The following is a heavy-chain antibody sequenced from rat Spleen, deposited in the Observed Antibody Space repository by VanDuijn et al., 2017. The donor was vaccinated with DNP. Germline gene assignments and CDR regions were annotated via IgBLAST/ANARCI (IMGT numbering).Heavy chain of an antibody. CDR3: ATLSRGWFAY. V-gene: IGHV5-25*01. J-gene: IGHJ3*01. D-gene: IGHD3-8*01. Sequence: EVQLVESGGGLVQPGRSLKLSCAASGFSFSYYYMAWVRQAPTKGLEWVASIGTDGTNTDFRDSVKGRFTISRDNAKSTLYLQMDSLRSEDTATYYCATLSRGWFAYWGQGTLVTVSS. CDR1: GFSFSYYY. CDR2: IGTDGTNT.